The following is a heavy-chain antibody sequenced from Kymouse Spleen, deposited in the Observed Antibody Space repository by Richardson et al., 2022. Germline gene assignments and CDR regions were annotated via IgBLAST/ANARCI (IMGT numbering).Heavy chain of an antibody. CDR3: ARGGLRYFDWLLDYFDY. Sequence: QVQLQQWGAGLLKPSETLSLTCAVYGGSFSGYYWSWIRQPPGKGLEWIGEINHSGSTNYNPSLKSRVTISVDTSKNQFSLKLSSVTAADTAVYYCARGGLRYFDWLLDYFDYWGQGTLVTVSS. CDR2: INHSGST. V-gene: IGHV4-34*01. D-gene: IGHD3-9*01. J-gene: IGHJ4*02. CDR1: GGSFSGYY.